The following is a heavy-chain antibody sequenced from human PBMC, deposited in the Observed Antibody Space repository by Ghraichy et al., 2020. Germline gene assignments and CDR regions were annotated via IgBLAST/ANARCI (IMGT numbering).Heavy chain of an antibody. CDR3: TVPLHY. CDR1: GFTFSNAL. V-gene: IGHV3-15*01. Sequence: GESLNISCAASGFTFSNALMNWVRQAPGKGLEWVGRIKSKADGETTDYAAPVKGRFTISRDDSKNTLYLQMNSLKTEDTAIYYCTVPLHYWGQGILVAVSS. J-gene: IGHJ4*02. D-gene: IGHD2-2*01. CDR2: IKSKADGETT.